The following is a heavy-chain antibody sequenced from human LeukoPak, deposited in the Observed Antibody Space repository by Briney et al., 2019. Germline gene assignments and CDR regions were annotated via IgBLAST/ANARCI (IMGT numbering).Heavy chain of an antibody. Sequence: KPSETLSLTCSVSGYSISSGYYWGWIRQPPGKGLEWIGSIYHSGSTYYNPSLKSRVTISVDTSKNQFSLKLSSVTAADTAVYYCARETAMRGSSWYGGRDFDYWGRGTLVTVSS. CDR2: IYHSGST. CDR3: ARETAMRGSSWYGGRDFDY. V-gene: IGHV4-38-2*02. J-gene: IGHJ4*02. CDR1: GYSISSGYY. D-gene: IGHD6-13*01.